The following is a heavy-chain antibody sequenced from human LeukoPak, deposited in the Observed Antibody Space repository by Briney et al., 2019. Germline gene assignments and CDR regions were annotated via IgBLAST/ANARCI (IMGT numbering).Heavy chain of an antibody. CDR2: ISYDGSNK. CDR3: AREKGYCSGGSCYGHYGMDV. J-gene: IGHJ6*02. CDR1: GFNFSSYG. V-gene: IGHV3-30*03. D-gene: IGHD2-15*01. Sequence: PGRSLRLSCAASGFNFSSYGMHWVRQAPGKGLEWVAVISYDGSNKYYAESVKGRFTISRDNSRHTLYLQMNSLRAEDTAVYYCAREKGYCSGGSCYGHYGMDVWGQGTTVTVSS.